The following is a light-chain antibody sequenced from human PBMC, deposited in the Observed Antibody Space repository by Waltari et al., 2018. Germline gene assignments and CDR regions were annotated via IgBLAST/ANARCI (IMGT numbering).Light chain of an antibody. V-gene: IGKV3-15*01. CDR2: GAS. CDR1: QSVSSN. CDR3: QQYSNWPRT. J-gene: IGKJ2*01. Sequence: EIVVTQSPATLSVSPGERATLSCRASQSVSSNLAWYQQKPGQAPRLLIYGASTRATGIPARFSGSGSGTEFTLTISSLQSEDFAVYYCQQYSNWPRTFGQGTKLEIK.